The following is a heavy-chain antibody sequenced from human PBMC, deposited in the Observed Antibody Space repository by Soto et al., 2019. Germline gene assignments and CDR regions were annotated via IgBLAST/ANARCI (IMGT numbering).Heavy chain of an antibody. Sequence: SAKVSCKTSGGTFSNDIITWVRQAPGQGLEWMGRIIARLDKTNYAQKFQGRVTITRDTSASTAYMELSSLRSEDTAVYYCARDLGGWPDYWGQGTLVTVSS. J-gene: IGHJ4*02. V-gene: IGHV1-69*08. D-gene: IGHD2-15*01. CDR2: IIARLDKT. CDR3: ARDLGGWPDY. CDR1: GGTFSNDI.